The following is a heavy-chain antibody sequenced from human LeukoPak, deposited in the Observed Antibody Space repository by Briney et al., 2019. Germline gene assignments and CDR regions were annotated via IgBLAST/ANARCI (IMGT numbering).Heavy chain of an antibody. D-gene: IGHD4-23*01. CDR2: IIPPLGTA. CDR1: GGIFYRYA. Sequence: SVKVSCKASGGIFYRYAITWVRQAPGQGLEWMGGIIPPLGTANYAQKFQGRATITTDESTNTAYMEVTSLRSEDAAVYYCATYGSNVAEYFQYWGQGTLVAVSS. V-gene: IGHV1-69*05. CDR3: ATYGSNVAEYFQY. J-gene: IGHJ1*01.